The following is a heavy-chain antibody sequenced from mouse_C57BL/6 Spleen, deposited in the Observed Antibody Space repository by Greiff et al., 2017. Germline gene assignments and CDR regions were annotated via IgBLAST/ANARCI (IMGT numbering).Heavy chain of an antibody. CDR2: IYPGSGNT. CDR1: GYSFTSYY. CDR3: ARGDYYYGSSYGGDYAMDY. Sequence: QVQLQQSGPELVKPGASVKISCKASGYSFTSYYIHWVKQRPGQGLEWIGWIYPGSGNTKYNEKFKGKATLTADTSSSTAYMQLSSLTSEDSAVYYCARGDYYYGSSYGGDYAMDYWGQGTSVTVSS. V-gene: IGHV1-66*01. D-gene: IGHD1-1*01. J-gene: IGHJ4*01.